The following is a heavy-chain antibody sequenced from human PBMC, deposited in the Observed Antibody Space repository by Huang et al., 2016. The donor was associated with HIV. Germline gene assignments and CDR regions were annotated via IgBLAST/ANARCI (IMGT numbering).Heavy chain of an antibody. Sequence: QEQLVESGGGVVQPGRSLRLSCAASGFNFRKFGMHWVRQAPGKGVEGVAVITYDETNIYHADSVKGRFTISRDNSKNTLYLQMNSLRAEDTAVYYCAGSVGEGWFDPWGQGTLVIVSS. CDR3: AGSVGEGWFDP. V-gene: IGHV3-30*03. CDR2: ITYDETNI. J-gene: IGHJ5*02. D-gene: IGHD3-10*01. CDR1: GFNFRKFG.